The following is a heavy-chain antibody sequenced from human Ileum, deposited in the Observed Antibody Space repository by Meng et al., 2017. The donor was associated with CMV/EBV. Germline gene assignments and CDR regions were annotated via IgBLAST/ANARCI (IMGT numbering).Heavy chain of an antibody. CDR3: AGCGIGWEPHENFDY. Sequence: ASVKVSCKASGYTFTGYYMHWVRQAPGQGLEWMGWINPNSGGTNYAQKFQGRVTMTRDTSISTAYMELSRLRSDDTAVYYCAGCGIGWEPHENFDYWGQGTLVTVSS. V-gene: IGHV1-2*02. CDR2: INPNSGGT. CDR1: GYTFTGYY. J-gene: IGHJ4*02. D-gene: IGHD1-26*01.